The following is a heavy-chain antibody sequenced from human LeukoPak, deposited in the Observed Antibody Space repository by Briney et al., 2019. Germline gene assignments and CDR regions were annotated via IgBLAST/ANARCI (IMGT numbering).Heavy chain of an antibody. D-gene: IGHD6-13*01. CDR1: GGSISSYY. CDR2: IYYSGST. J-gene: IGHJ4*02. V-gene: IGHV4-59*01. Sequence: SETVSLTCTVSGGSISSYYWSWIRQPPGKGLEWIGYIYYSGSTNYNPSLKSRVTISVDTSKNQFSLKLSSVTAADTAVYYCARVGSSSWYDYWGQGTLVTVS. CDR3: ARVGSSSWYDY.